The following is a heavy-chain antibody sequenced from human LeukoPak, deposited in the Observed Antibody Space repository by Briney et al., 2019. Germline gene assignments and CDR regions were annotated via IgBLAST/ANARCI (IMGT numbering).Heavy chain of an antibody. CDR1: GYSISSGYY. Sequence: PSETLSLTCTVSGYSISSGYYWGWIRQPPGKGLEWIGSIYHSGSTYYNPSLKSRVTISVDTSKNQFSLKLSSVTAADTAVYYCARDQGVYYYDSSGSPYYMDVWGKGTTVTVSS. CDR3: ARDQGVYYYDSSGSPYYMDV. CDR2: IYHSGST. J-gene: IGHJ6*03. V-gene: IGHV4-38-2*02. D-gene: IGHD3-22*01.